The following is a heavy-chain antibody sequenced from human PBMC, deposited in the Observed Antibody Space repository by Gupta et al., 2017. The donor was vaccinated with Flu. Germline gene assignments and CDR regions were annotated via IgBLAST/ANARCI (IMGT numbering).Heavy chain of an antibody. J-gene: IGHJ4*02. D-gene: IGHD2-15*01. CDR2: NNPNSGDT. CDR3: ARGRGDADCSYGRCYKTIDY. V-gene: IGHV1-2*02. Sequence: WVRQARGGGSRGMGWNNPNSGDTYYAEKFQGVITMTRNTSSTAAYMELSRLRSDDTAMYYCARGRGDADCSYGRCYKTIDYWGQGTLVTVSS.